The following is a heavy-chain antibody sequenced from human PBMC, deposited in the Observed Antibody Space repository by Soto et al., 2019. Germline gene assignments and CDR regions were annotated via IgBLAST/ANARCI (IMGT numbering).Heavy chain of an antibody. CDR1: GLTFSSFE. Sequence: GGPLRLRCTDSGLTFSSFEMNWVRQAPGKGLEWISYISSAGGGSIYYADSVKGRFTISRDNAKNSLYLQMNSLRAEDTAVYYCARAHSGYRYGQGGYYQYYTMDVWGQGTTVTVSS. J-gene: IGHJ6*02. CDR2: ISSAGGGSI. V-gene: IGHV3-48*03. D-gene: IGHD5-18*01. CDR3: ARAHSGYRYGQGGYYQYYTMDV.